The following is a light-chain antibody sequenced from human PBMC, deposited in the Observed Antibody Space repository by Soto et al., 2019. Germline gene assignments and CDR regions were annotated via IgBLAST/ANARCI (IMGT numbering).Light chain of an antibody. CDR3: QQYDTWTRT. V-gene: IGKV3-15*01. CDR2: GAS. Sequence: EILVTQSPVTLSMSPGERVILSCRTSQSVGTNLAWYQQNPGQAPRLLIYGASTRATGIPARFSGSGSGTYFTLTISSLQSEDFAVYYCQQYDTWTRTFGLGTKVDIK. CDR1: QSVGTN. J-gene: IGKJ1*01.